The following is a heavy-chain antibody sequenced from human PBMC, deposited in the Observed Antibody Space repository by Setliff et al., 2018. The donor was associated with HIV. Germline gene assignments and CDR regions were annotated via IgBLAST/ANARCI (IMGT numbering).Heavy chain of an antibody. D-gene: IGHD3-9*01. J-gene: IGHJ4*02. V-gene: IGHV4-39*01. Sequence: SETLSLTCTVSGASISSSSHHWAWIRQPPGKGLEYIGNIYYTGSTHHNPSLESRVATSVDTSKNQFSLKLTSVTAADTAVYYCARGEPVDILTGYFDYWGQGTLVTVSS. CDR2: IYYTGST. CDR3: ARGEPVDILTGYFDY. CDR1: GASISSSSHH.